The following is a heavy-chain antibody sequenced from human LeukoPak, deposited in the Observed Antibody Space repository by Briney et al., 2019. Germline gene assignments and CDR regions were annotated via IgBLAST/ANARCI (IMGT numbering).Heavy chain of an antibody. CDR1: GYTFTSYC. CDR2: ISAYNGNT. D-gene: IGHD3-22*01. Sequence: ASVKLSCKASGYTFTSYCSSWVRQAPGQGLEWMGWISAYNGNTNYAQKLHGRVTITTDTSTSTAYMELRSLRSDDTAVYYCRRCGSDYYDSSGYYYYFDYWGQGPLVRVSS. CDR3: RRCGSDYYDSSGYYYYFDY. V-gene: IGHV1-18*01. J-gene: IGHJ4*02.